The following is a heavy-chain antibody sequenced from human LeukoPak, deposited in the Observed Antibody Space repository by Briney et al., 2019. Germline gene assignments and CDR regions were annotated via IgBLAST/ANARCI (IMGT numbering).Heavy chain of an antibody. CDR2: ISSSGSTI. J-gene: IGHJ4*02. Sequence: GGSLRLSCAASGFTFSSYAMNWVRQAPGKGLEWLSYISSSGSTIYYADSVKGRFTISRDNAKNSLYLQMNSLRAEDTAVYYCARRAGYRNYFDYWGRGTLVTVSS. CDR3: ARRAGYRNYFDY. V-gene: IGHV3-48*03. CDR1: GFTFSSYA. D-gene: IGHD5-24*01.